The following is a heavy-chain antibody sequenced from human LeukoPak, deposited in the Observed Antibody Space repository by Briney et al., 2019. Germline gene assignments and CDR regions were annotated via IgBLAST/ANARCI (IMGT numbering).Heavy chain of an antibody. D-gene: IGHD3-3*01. V-gene: IGHV3-7*01. CDR3: ARAGDFWSGYYPDFDY. Sequence: PGGSLRLSCAASGFTFSSYWMSWVRQAPGKGLEGVANIKQDGSEKYYVDSVKGRFTISRDNAKNLLYLQMNSLRAEDTAVYYCARAGDFWSGYYPDFDYWGQGTLVTVSS. CDR2: IKQDGSEK. J-gene: IGHJ4*02. CDR1: GFTFSSYW.